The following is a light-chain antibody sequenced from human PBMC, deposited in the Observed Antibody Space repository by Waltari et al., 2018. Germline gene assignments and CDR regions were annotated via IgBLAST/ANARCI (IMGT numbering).Light chain of an antibody. CDR2: AVT. CDR3: CSYAGDSLYV. Sequence: QSALTQPASVSGSPGQSLTLTCTGTSSDVRSSHYVSWYQQYPGKAPKLLIYAVTQRPSGVSDRFSGSKSGNTASLTISGLQAEDEADYYCCSYAGDSLYVFGTGTTVTV. V-gene: IGLV2-23*02. CDR1: SSDVRSSHY. J-gene: IGLJ1*01.